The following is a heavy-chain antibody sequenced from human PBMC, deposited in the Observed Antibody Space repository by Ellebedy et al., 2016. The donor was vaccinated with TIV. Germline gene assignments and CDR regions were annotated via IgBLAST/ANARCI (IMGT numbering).Heavy chain of an antibody. Sequence: GGSLRLSCAASGFTFSSYSMNWVRQAPGKGLEWVSYISSSSSTIYYADSVKGRFTISRDNAKNSLYLQMNSLRDEDTAVYYCARDRSSSWSKLQIYWYFDLWGRGTLVTVSS. CDR2: ISSSSSTI. CDR3: ARDRSSSWSKLQIYWYFDL. CDR1: GFTFSSYS. J-gene: IGHJ2*01. V-gene: IGHV3-48*02. D-gene: IGHD6-13*01.